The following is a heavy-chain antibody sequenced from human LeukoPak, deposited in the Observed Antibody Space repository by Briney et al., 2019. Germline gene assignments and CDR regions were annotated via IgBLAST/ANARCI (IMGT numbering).Heavy chain of an antibody. Sequence: GGSLRLSCAASGFTFSSYGMHWVRQAPGKGLEWVSAISGSGGSTYYADSVKGRFTISRDNSKNTLYLQMNSLRAEDTAVYYCAKEGDSSSWYGDFDYWGQGTLVTVSS. CDR1: GFTFSSYG. D-gene: IGHD6-13*01. CDR3: AKEGDSSSWYGDFDY. V-gene: IGHV3-23*01. CDR2: ISGSGGST. J-gene: IGHJ4*02.